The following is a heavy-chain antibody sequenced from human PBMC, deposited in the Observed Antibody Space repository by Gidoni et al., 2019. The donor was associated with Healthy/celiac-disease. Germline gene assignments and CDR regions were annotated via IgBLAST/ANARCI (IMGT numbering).Heavy chain of an antibody. CDR2: ISGSGDST. V-gene: IGHV3-23*01. Sequence: EVQLLESGGGLVQPGGSLRLSWAASGFTFSSYAMTWVRQAPGKGLEWVSAISGSGDSTYYADSVKGRFTISRDNSKNTLYLQMISLRAEDTAVYYCAKGSGYSGYGTFDYWGQGTLVTVSS. J-gene: IGHJ4*02. D-gene: IGHD5-12*01. CDR3: AKGSGYSGYGTFDY. CDR1: GFTFSSYA.